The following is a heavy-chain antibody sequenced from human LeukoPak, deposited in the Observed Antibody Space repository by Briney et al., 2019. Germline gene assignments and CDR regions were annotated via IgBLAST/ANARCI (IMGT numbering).Heavy chain of an antibody. Sequence: ASVKVSCKASGYTFTRYFMHWVRQAPGQGREWMGRINLNSGGTNYAQKFQGRVTTTRDTPISTAYMELSRLRSDDTAVYYCASEHLLARGAFDIWGQGTMVTVSS. CDR2: INLNSGGT. J-gene: IGHJ3*02. CDR1: GYTFTRYF. V-gene: IGHV1-2*06. CDR3: ASEHLLARGAFDI.